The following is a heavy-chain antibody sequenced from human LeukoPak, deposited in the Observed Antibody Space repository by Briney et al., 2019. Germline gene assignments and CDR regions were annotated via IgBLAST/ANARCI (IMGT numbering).Heavy chain of an antibody. J-gene: IGHJ6*03. CDR1: GGSISSYY. CDR2: IYYSGST. CDR3: ARGDYDSSGYSFNYYYYMDV. Sequence: PSETLSLTCTVSGGSISSYYWSWIRQPPGKGLEWIGYIYYSGSTNYNPSLKSRVTISVDTSKNQFSLKLSSVTAADTAVYYCARGDYDSSGYSFNYYYYMDVWGKGTTVTISS. V-gene: IGHV4-59*01. D-gene: IGHD3-22*01.